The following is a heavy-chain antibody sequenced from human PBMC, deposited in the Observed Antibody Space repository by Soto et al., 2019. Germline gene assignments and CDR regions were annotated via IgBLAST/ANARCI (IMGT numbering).Heavy chain of an antibody. D-gene: IGHD3-22*01. V-gene: IGHV4-59*01. Sequence: SETLSLTCFISGGSFSNDYWTWIRQSPGKGLEWIGYIFHSGITDYNPSVKSRVTISIDKSRNLFSLNLTSVTAADTAVYYCARDRYFYDSRGYYRTLDSSGQGTPVTFSS. CDR3: ARDRYFYDSRGYYRTLDS. J-gene: IGHJ5*01. CDR2: IFHSGIT. CDR1: GGSFSNDY.